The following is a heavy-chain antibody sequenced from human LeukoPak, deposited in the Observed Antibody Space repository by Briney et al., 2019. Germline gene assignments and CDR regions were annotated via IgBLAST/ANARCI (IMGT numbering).Heavy chain of an antibody. CDR3: ARSIPYGTTWYGRSDY. J-gene: IGHJ4*02. CDR2: IKPDGTTK. V-gene: IGHV3-7*03. CDR1: GFPFSSYS. Sequence: GGPLRLSCAASGFPFSSYSMTWVRQAPGRGLEWVANIKPDGTTKFYVDSVKGRFTISRDNALNSLYLQMNSLRAEDTAIYYCARSIPYGTTWYGRSDYWGQGTLVTVSS. D-gene: IGHD6-13*01.